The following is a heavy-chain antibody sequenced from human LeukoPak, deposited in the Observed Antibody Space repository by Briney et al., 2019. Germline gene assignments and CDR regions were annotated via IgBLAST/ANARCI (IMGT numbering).Heavy chain of an antibody. J-gene: IGHJ3*02. CDR1: GYTFTGYY. D-gene: IGHD1-26*01. CDR2: FDPEDGET. CDR3: ATERKIVGATGGAFDI. Sequence: GASVKVSCKASGYTFTGYYMHWVRQAPGQGLEWMGGFDPEDGETIYAQKFQGRVTMTEDTSTDTAYMELSSLRSEDTAVYYCATERKIVGATGGAFDIWGQGTMVTVSS. V-gene: IGHV1-24*01.